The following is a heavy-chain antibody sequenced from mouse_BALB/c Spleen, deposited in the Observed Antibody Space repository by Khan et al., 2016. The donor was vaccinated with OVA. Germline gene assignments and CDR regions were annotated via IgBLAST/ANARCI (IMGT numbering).Heavy chain of an antibody. CDR1: GYTFTSYT. CDR3: VRAGAYYRNDGWFAY. V-gene: IGHV1-4*01. Sequence: VQLQQSGAELTRPGASVKMSCKASGYTFTSYTIHWIKLRPGQGLEWIGYINPSNGYTNYNQKFEDKATLTADKSSTTAYMQLSSLTSDDSAVYNCVRAGAYYRNDGWFAYWGQGTLVTVSA. J-gene: IGHJ3*01. CDR2: INPSNGYT. D-gene: IGHD2-14*01.